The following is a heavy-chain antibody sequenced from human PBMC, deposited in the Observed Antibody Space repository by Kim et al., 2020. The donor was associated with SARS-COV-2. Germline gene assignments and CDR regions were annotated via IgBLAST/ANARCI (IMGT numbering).Heavy chain of an antibody. CDR1: GFTDRDYG. D-gene: IGHD6-19*01. CDR2: ISGVGGEI. CDR3: VRGQQWLRKK. V-gene: IGHV3-43*02. J-gene: IGHJ4*02. Sequence: GGSLRLSFAASGFTDRDYGRQWVRQDPGKGLEWVSVISGVGGEIKYADAVKGRITISRNNSKKSVYLQMKSLRSEDTALYFGVRGQQWLRKKWGQGTQVTVSS.